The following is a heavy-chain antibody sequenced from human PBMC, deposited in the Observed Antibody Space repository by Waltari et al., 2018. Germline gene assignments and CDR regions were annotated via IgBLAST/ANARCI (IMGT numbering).Heavy chain of an antibody. CDR1: GGTFSSYT. CDR3: ARNPKYQLQHAPYYYYGMDV. Sequence: QVQLVQSGAAVKKPGSSVKVSCKASGGTFSSYTISWVRQAPGQGLEWMGRIIPILGIANYAQKFQGRVTITADKSTSTAYMELSSLRSEDTAVYYCARNPKYQLQHAPYYYYGMDVWGQGTTVTVSS. V-gene: IGHV1-69*02. CDR2: IIPILGIA. J-gene: IGHJ6*02. D-gene: IGHD2-2*01.